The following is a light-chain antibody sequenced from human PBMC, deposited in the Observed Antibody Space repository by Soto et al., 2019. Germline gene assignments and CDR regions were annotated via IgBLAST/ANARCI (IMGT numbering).Light chain of an antibody. J-gene: IGKJ1*01. V-gene: IGKV1-12*01. Sequence: DIQMTLSPSSVSASIEDRVTITFRASQGISSWLAWYQQKPGKAPKLLIYAASSLQSGVPSRFSGSGSGTEFTLTISSLQSEDFTVYSCLQYHNLWAFGQGTKVDI. CDR1: QGISSW. CDR2: AAS. CDR3: LQYHNLWA.